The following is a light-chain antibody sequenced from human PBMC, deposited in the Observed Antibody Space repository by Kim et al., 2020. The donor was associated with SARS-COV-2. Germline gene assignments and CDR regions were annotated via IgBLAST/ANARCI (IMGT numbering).Light chain of an antibody. J-gene: IGKJ4*01. CDR3: QQYGTSPLT. V-gene: IGKV3-20*01. CDR2: GAS. Sequence: EIVLTQSPGTLSLSPGETATISCRTSQTLSSNYLAWYQQKPGQAPRLLIYGASSRATGIPDRFSGSGSETDFTLTISRLDPEDFAMYYCQQYGTSPLTFGGGTKLEIK. CDR1: QTLSSNY.